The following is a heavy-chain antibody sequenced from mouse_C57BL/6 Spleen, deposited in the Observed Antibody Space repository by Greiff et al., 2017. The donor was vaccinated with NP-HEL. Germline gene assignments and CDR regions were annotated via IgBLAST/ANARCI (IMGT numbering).Heavy chain of an antibody. Sequence: VQLQQPGAELVMPGASVKLSCKASGYTFTSYWMHWVKQRPGQGLEWIGEIDPSDSYPNYNQKFKGKSTLTVDKSSSTAYMQLSSLTSEDSAVYYCARSGDGFAYWGQGTLVTVSA. J-gene: IGHJ3*01. D-gene: IGHD3-1*01. CDR1: GYTFTSYW. V-gene: IGHV1-69*01. CDR2: IDPSDSYP. CDR3: ARSGDGFAY.